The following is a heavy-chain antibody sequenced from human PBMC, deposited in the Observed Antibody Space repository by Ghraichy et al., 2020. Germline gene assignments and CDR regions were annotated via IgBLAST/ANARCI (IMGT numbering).Heavy chain of an antibody. J-gene: IGHJ4*02. V-gene: IGHV3-48*03. CDR1: GFTFSSYE. CDR3: AREQGYYDFSDY. D-gene: IGHD3-3*01. Sequence: GGSLRLSCATSGFTFSSYEMNWVRQAPGKGLEWVSYISSSGSTIYYADTVKGRFTISRDNAKNSLHLQMNSLRAEDTAVYYCAREQGYYDFSDYWGQGTLVTVSS. CDR2: ISSSGSTI.